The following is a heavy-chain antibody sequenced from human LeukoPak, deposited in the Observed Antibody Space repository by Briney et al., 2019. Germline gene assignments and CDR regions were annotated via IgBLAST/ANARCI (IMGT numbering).Heavy chain of an antibody. V-gene: IGHV3-53*05. D-gene: IGHD3-16*01. CDR3: TKDCLRLGEDCY. CDR2: IYSGGST. CDR1: GFTVRISY. Sequence: GGSLRLSCAASGFTVRISYMSWVRQAPGKGLEWVSLIYSGGSTYYADSVKGRFTISRDNSKNTLYLQMNSLRPEDTAVYYCTKDCLRLGEDCYWGQGTLVTVSS. J-gene: IGHJ4*02.